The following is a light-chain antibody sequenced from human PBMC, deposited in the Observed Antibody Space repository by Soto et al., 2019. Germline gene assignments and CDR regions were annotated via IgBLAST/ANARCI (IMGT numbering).Light chain of an antibody. J-gene: IGKJ5*01. V-gene: IGKV1-5*03. Sequence: DIQMTQSPSTLSASVGDRVTITCRASQSISSWLAWYQQKPGKAPKLLIYKASSLESGVPSRFSGSGSGTEFTLTISSLQPDDFETYYCQQYHSYPITFGQGTRLEIK. CDR2: KAS. CDR3: QQYHSYPIT. CDR1: QSISSW.